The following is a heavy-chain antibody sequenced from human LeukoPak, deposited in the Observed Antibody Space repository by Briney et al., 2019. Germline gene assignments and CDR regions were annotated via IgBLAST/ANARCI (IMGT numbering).Heavy chain of an antibody. CDR1: GFTFSSYS. J-gene: IGHJ6*02. Sequence: SGGSLRLSCAASGFTFSSYSMNWVRQAPGKGLEWVSVIYSGGSTYYADSVKGRFTISRHNSKNTLYLQMNSLRAEDTAVYYCARALWGPGMDVWGQGTTVTVSS. CDR2: IYSGGST. CDR3: ARALWGPGMDV. V-gene: IGHV3-53*04. D-gene: IGHD3-16*01.